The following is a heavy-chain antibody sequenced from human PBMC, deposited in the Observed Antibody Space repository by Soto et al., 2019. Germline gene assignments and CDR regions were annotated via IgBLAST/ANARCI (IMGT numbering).Heavy chain of an antibody. CDR3: KEEEGIRDLLSVSAFLLNRSSDL. V-gene: IGHV4-39*01. CDR2: VYYSGST. D-gene: IGHD3-9*01. Sequence: PPGKGLEWIGSVYYSGSTYYNPSLESRVTISVDKSKNQFSLKLMSLSAADTAVFFFKEEEGIRDLLSVSAFLLNRSSDL. J-gene: IGHJ2*01.